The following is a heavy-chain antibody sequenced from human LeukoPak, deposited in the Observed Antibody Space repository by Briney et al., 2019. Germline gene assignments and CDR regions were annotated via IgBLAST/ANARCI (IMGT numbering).Heavy chain of an antibody. CDR3: ARAYGNGRFDP. CDR1: GFTFSRYS. V-gene: IGHV3-21*01. J-gene: IGHJ5*02. D-gene: IGHD2-8*01. CDR2: ISSSSSYI. Sequence: GGSLRLSCVASGFTFSRYSMNWVRQAPGKGLEWVSSISSSSSYIYYADSVKGRFTISRDNAKNSLFLQMNSLRAEDAAVYYCARAYGNGRFDPWGQGTLVTVSS.